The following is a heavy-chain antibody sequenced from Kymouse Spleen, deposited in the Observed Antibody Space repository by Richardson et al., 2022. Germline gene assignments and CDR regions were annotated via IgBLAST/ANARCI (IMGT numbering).Heavy chain of an antibody. V-gene: IGHV3-30*18. CDR3: AKGDYDILTGSPYYYYYYGMDV. CDR1: GFTFSSYG. J-gene: IGHJ6*02. CDR2: ISYDGSNK. D-gene: IGHD3-9*01. Sequence: QVQLVESGGGVVQPGRSLRLSCAASGFTFSSYGMHWVRQAPGKGLEWVAVISYDGSNKYYADSVKGRFTISRDNSKNTLYLQMNSLRAEDTAVYYCAKGDYDILTGSPYYYYYYGMDVWGQGTTVTVSS.